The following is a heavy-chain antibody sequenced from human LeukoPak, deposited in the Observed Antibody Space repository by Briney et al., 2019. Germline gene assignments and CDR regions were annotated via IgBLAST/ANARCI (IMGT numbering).Heavy chain of an antibody. D-gene: IGHD6-13*01. J-gene: IGHJ3*02. V-gene: IGHV5-51*01. Sequence: GESLKISCKGSGYSFTSYWIAWVRQMPGKGLEWMGILYPGDSDTRYSPSFQGQVTISADRSITTAYLQWSSLKASDTAMYYCARLYLPYTSAWYGSAFDIWGQGTMVTASS. CDR1: GYSFTSYW. CDR2: LYPGDSDT. CDR3: ARLYLPYTSAWYGSAFDI.